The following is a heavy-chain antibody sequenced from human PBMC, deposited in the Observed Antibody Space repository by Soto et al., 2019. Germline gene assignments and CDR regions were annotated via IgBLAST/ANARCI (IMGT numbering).Heavy chain of an antibody. CDR3: AKGPAISTWYDYVWGRTFDY. CDR1: GFTFSSYG. J-gene: IGHJ4*02. CDR2: ISYDGSNK. D-gene: IGHD3-16*01. Sequence: QVQLVESGGGVVQPGRSLRLSCAASGFTFSSYGMHWVRQAPGKGLEWVAVISYDGSNKYYADSVKGRFTISRDNSKNTLYLQMNSLRAEDTAVYYCAKGPAISTWYDYVWGRTFDYWGQGTLVTVSS. V-gene: IGHV3-30*18.